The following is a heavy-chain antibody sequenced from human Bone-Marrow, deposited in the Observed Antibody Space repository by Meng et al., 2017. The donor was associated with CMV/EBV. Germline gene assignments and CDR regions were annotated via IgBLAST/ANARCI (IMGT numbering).Heavy chain of an antibody. D-gene: IGHD2-2*01. CDR1: GGSISGYQ. V-gene: IGHV4-4*07. CDR3: ARGRRVVPAAVDSNNDY. J-gene: IGHJ4*02. Sequence: GSLRLSCSVSGGSISGYQWAWVRQAPGKGLEWIGHSTGSATYNPSLKSRVTISVDTSKNQFSLKLSSVAAADTAVYYCARGRRVVPAAVDSNNDYWGQGTLVTVSS. CDR2: STGSA.